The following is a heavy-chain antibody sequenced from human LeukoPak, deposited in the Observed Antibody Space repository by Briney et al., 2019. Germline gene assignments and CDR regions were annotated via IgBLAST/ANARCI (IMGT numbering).Heavy chain of an antibody. CDR1: GGSISSSNW. CDR2: IYHSGST. V-gene: IGHV4-4*02. Sequence: SETLSLTCAVSGGSISSSNWWSWVRQPPGKGLEWIGEIYHSGSTNYNPSLKSRVTISVDTSKNQFSLKLSSVTAADTAVYYCARGGHEGFLEWGPHYYYYYGMDVWGQGTTVTVSS. D-gene: IGHD3-3*01. J-gene: IGHJ6*02. CDR3: ARGGHEGFLEWGPHYYYYYGMDV.